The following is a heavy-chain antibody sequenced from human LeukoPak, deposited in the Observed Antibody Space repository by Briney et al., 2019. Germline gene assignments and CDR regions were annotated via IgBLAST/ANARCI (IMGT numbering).Heavy chain of an antibody. CDR3: ARGGYYYATWGFDY. J-gene: IGHJ4*02. D-gene: IGHD3-10*01. Sequence: GGSLRLSCAASGFTFSSYWMSWVRQAPGKGLEWVSSISSSSSYIYYADSVKGRFTISRDNAKNSLYLQMNSLRAEDTAVYYCARGGYYYATWGFDYWGQGTLVTVFS. V-gene: IGHV3-21*01. CDR1: GFTFSSYW. CDR2: ISSSSSYI.